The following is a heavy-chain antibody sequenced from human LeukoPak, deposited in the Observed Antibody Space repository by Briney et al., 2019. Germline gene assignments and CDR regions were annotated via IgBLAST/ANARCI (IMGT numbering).Heavy chain of an antibody. J-gene: IGHJ4*02. CDR1: GFTFSSYW. Sequence: GSLRLSCAASGFTFSSYWMNWVRRAPGKGLEWVANIKQDGTEKLYVDSVKGRFTISRDNAKNSLYLQMNSLRAEDTAVYFCAGGRGWLVDYWGQGTRVTVSS. CDR2: IKQDGTEK. CDR3: AGGRGWLVDY. D-gene: IGHD3-22*01. V-gene: IGHV3-7*01.